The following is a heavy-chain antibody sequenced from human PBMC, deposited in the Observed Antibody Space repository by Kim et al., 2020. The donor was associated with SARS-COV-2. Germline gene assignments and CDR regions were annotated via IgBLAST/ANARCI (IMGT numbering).Heavy chain of an antibody. J-gene: IGHJ6*02. D-gene: IGHD3-10*01. CDR1: GFTFDDYA. CDR3: AKDMRSSRRFGELYYYDGMDV. CDR2: ISCNGGSI. Sequence: GGSLRLSCAASGFTFDDYAMHWVRQAPGKGLEWVSGISCNGGSICYADSVKGRFTISRDNAKNSLYLQMNSLRAEDTAVYYCAKDMRSSRRFGELYYYDGMDVWGQGTTVTVSS. V-gene: IGHV3-9*01.